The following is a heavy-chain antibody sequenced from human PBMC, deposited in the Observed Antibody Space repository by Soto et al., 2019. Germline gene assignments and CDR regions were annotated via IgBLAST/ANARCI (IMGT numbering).Heavy chain of an antibody. D-gene: IGHD2-21*02. V-gene: IGHV1-69*13. CDR3: AKGVCGGDCYSWDYYYYGMDV. CDR1: GGTFSSYA. J-gene: IGHJ6*02. Sequence: GASVKVSCKASGGTFSSYAISWVRQAPGQGLEWMGGIIPIFGTANYAQKFQGRVTITADESTSTAYMELSSLRSEDTAVYYCAKGVCGGDCYSWDYYYYGMDVWGQGTTVTGSS. CDR2: IIPIFGTA.